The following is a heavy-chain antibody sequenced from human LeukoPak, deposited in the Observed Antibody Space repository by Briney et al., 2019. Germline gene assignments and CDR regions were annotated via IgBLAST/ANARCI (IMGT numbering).Heavy chain of an antibody. CDR3: ARGVRYYDSSGYYMSYWFDP. CDR2: INHSGST. V-gene: IGHV4-34*01. J-gene: IGHJ5*02. D-gene: IGHD3-22*01. CDR1: GGSFSGYY. Sequence: SETLSLTCAVYGGSFSGYYWSWIRQPPGKGLEWIGEINHSGSTNYNPSLKSRVTISVDTSKNQFSLKLSSVTAADTAVYYCARGVRYYDSSGYYMSYWFDPWGQGTLVTVSS.